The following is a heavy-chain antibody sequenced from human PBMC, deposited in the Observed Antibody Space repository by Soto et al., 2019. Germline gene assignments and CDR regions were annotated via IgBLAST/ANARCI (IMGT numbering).Heavy chain of an antibody. CDR1: GGSIRGYY. J-gene: IGHJ4*02. D-gene: IGHD2-2*01. Sequence: QMQLQESGPGLVKPSETLSLTCTVFGGSIRGYYWSWIRQSAGMRLEWIGRMHTSGSTNYNPSLKSRVTISVDMSKNQISLKLTSVTAADTALYYCVRASMPKAHFDSWGQGTLVTVSS. CDR3: VRASMPKAHFDS. V-gene: IGHV4-4*07. CDR2: MHTSGST.